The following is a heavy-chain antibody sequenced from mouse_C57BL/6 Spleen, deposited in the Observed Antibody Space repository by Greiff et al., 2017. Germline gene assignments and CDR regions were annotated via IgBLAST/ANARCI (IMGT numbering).Heavy chain of an antibody. D-gene: IGHD3-3*01. Sequence: VKLQESGPELVKPGASVKISCKASGYAFSSSWMNWVKQRPGKGLEWIGRIYPGDGDTNYNGKFKGKATLTADKSSSTAYMQLSSLTSEDSAVYFCARGGLENYFDYWGQGTTLTVSS. CDR2: IYPGDGDT. CDR1: GYAFSSSW. J-gene: IGHJ2*01. CDR3: ARGGLENYFDY. V-gene: IGHV1-82*01.